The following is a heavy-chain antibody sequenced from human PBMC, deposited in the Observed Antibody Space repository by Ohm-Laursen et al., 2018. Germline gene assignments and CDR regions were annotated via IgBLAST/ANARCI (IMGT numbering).Heavy chain of an antibody. Sequence: SLRLSCADSGFTFSNAWMSWVRQAPGKGLEWVGRIKRKADGETTDYAAPVKDRLTISRDDSKTTLYLQMNSLKTEDTAVYYCATGLPADDAFNIWGQGTMVTVSS. J-gene: IGHJ3*02. CDR3: ATGLPADDAFNI. V-gene: IGHV3-15*01. CDR1: GFTFSNAW. CDR2: IKRKADGETT.